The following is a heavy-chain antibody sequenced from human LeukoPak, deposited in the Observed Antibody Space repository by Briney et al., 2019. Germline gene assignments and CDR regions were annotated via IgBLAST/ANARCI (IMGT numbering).Heavy chain of an antibody. J-gene: IGHJ4*02. Sequence: SETLSLTCAVYGGSFSDYYWTWIRQPPGEGLEWIGEIYHSGSTNYNPSHKSRVTISVDTSKNQFSLKLSSVTAADTAVYYCARTRYYYNSRSYGARYYFDYWGQGTLVTVSS. CDR2: IYHSGST. CDR3: ARTRYYYNSRSYGARYYFDY. V-gene: IGHV4-34*01. D-gene: IGHD3-10*01. CDR1: GGSFSDYY.